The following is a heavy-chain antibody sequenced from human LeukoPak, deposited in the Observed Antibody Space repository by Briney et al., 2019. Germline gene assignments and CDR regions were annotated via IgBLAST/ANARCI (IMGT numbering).Heavy chain of an antibody. CDR3: ARGGRTYYYDSSGYYSDY. J-gene: IGHJ4*02. V-gene: IGHV1-69*05. CDR1: GGTFSSYA. Sequence: ASVKVSCKASGGTFSSYAISWVRQAPGQGLEWMGGIIPILGTANYAQKFQGRVTITTDESTSTAYMELSSLRSEDTAVYYCARGGRTYYYDSSGYYSDYWGQGTLVTVSS. D-gene: IGHD3-22*01. CDR2: IIPILGTA.